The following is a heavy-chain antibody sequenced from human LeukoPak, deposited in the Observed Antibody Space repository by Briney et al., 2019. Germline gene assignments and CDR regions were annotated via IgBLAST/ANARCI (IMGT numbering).Heavy chain of an antibody. Sequence: GGSLRLSCTASGFTFSGHWIHWVRQAPGRGLVWVSRINEDGTDSMYAESVKGRFTISRDNAKNSVFLQMNSLRTEDTALYYCARGLMGGYPHFDYWGQGTLVTVSS. CDR3: ARGLMGGYPHFDY. CDR1: GFTFSGHW. V-gene: IGHV3-74*03. CDR2: INEDGTDS. D-gene: IGHD3-22*01. J-gene: IGHJ4*02.